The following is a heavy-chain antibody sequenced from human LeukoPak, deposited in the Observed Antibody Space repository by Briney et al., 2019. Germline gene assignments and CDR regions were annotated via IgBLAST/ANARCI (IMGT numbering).Heavy chain of an antibody. CDR3: ASTSSITGTTSWFDP. V-gene: IGHV4-34*01. CDR2: INHSGST. CDR1: GGSFSGYY. Sequence: PETLSLTCAVYGGSFSGYYWSWIRQPPGKGLEWIGEINHSGSTNYNPSLKSRVTISVDTSKNQFSLKLSSVTAADTAVYYCASTSSITGTTSWFDPWGQGTLVTVSS. D-gene: IGHD1-7*01. J-gene: IGHJ5*02.